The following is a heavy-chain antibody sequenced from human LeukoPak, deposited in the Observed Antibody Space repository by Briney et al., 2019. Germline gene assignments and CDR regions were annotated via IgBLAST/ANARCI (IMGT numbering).Heavy chain of an antibody. CDR3: SRASRYYDSSAYYFDY. D-gene: IGHD3-22*01. J-gene: IGHJ4*02. V-gene: IGHV3-72*01. CDR2: TRNKAQSYTT. CDR1: GFTFSDHY. Sequence: PGGSLRLSCAASGFTFSDHYMDWVRQASGKGLEWVGRTRNKAQSYTTEYAASVKGRFTVSRDDSKNSLYLQMNSLKTEDTAVYYCSRASRYYDSSAYYFDYWGQGTLVTVSS.